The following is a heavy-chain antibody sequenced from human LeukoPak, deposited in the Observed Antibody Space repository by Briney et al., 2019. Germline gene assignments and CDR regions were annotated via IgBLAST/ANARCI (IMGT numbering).Heavy chain of an antibody. V-gene: IGHV3-30-3*01. CDR3: ARGGAARQLSTIYPYYYYGMDV. J-gene: IGHJ6*02. CDR2: ISYDGSNK. D-gene: IGHD6-6*01. CDR1: GRTFSSYA. Sequence: GRSLRLSCAASGRTFSSYAMHWGRQAPGKGLEWVAVISYDGSNKYYADSVKGGFTISRDNSKNTLYLQMNSLRAEDTAVYYCARGGAARQLSTIYPYYYYGMDVWGQGTTVTVSS.